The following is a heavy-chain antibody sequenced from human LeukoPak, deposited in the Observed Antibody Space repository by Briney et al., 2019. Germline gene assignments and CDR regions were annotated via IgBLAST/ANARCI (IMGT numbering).Heavy chain of an antibody. CDR2: IKTNTGNP. V-gene: IGHV7-4-1*02. CDR1: GYRFTSYA. D-gene: IGHD3-22*01. J-gene: IGHJ6*03. CDR3: ARCPHDSSGYYYVERGYYMDV. Sequence: ASVKVSCKASGYRFTSYAMNWVRQAPGQGLEWMGWIKTNTGNPTYAQGFTGRFVFSLDTSVSTAYLQISSLKAEDTAVYYCARCPHDSSGYYYVERGYYMDVWGKGTTVTVSS.